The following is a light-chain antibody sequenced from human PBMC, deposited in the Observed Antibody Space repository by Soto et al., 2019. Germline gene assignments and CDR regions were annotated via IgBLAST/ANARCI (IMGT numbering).Light chain of an antibody. V-gene: IGKV1-5*01. CDR3: QQFNSYPIT. CDR2: EAS. Sequence: DIQMTQSPSTLPASVGDRVTITFRASQSISNWLAWYQQKPGKAPQLLIYEASSLESGVPSRFSGSGSGTEFTLTIGGLQPDDFATYYCQQFNSYPITFGQGTRLEIK. J-gene: IGKJ5*01. CDR1: QSISNW.